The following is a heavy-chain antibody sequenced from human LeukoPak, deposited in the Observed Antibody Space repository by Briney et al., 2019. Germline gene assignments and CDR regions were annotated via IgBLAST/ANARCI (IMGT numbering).Heavy chain of an antibody. V-gene: IGHV3-23*01. CDR3: ARGGSSGYYGYW. CDR2: ISGSGGST. Sequence: GGSLRLSCAASGFTFSSYGMSWVRQAPGKGLEWVSAISGSGGSTYYADSVKGRFTISRDNAKNSLYLQMNSLRAEDTAVYYCARGGSSGYYGYWWGQGTLVTVSS. D-gene: IGHD3-22*01. CDR1: GFTFSSYG. J-gene: IGHJ4*02.